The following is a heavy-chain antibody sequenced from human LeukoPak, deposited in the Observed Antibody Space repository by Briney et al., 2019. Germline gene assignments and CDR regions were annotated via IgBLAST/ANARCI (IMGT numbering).Heavy chain of an antibody. CDR1: GVTFNTFN. Sequence: ALGSLRLSCAASGVTFNTFNMNCVRQAPREGLEWVSSITSGGDYIFYADSEKGQFPTSRDNANTSLSLQLNSLRVEDTAVYYSARGHYDVLAASYKWTPDYWGQGTLVTVSS. V-gene: IGHV3-21*01. CDR2: ITSGGDYI. D-gene: IGHD3-9*01. CDR3: ARGHYDVLAASYKWTPDY. J-gene: IGHJ4*02.